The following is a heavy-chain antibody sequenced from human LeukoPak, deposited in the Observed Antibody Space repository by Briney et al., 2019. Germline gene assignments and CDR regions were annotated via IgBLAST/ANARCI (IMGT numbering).Heavy chain of an antibody. Sequence: ASVKVSCKASGYTFTGYYMHWVRQAPGQGLEWMGWINPNSGGTNYAQKFQGRVTMTRDTSISTAYMELSRLRSDDTAVYYCARAAGFTMVREFIYPPVDYGGQETLVTVS. CDR3: ARAAGFTMVREFIYPPVDY. V-gene: IGHV1-2*02. CDR1: GYTFTGYY. J-gene: IGHJ4*02. D-gene: IGHD3-10*01. CDR2: INPNSGGT.